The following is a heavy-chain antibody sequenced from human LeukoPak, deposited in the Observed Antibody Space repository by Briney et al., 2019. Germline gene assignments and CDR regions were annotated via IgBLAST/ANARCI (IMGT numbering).Heavy chain of an antibody. CDR2: IYYSGST. V-gene: IGHV4-39*01. Sequence: PSETLSLTCTVSGGSISSSSYYWGWIRQPPGKGLEWIGSIYYSGSTYYNPSLKSRVTISVDTSKNQLSLKLSSVTAADTAVYYCARSPGAAGPLGYWGQGTLVTVSS. D-gene: IGHD6-13*01. CDR3: ARSPGAAGPLGY. CDR1: GGSISSSSYY. J-gene: IGHJ4*02.